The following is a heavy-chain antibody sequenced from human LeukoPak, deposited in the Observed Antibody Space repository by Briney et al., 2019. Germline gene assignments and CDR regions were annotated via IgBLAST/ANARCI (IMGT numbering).Heavy chain of an antibody. CDR2: ISWDGGST. J-gene: IGHJ3*02. Sequence: GGSLRLSCAASGFTFDDYTMHWVRQAPGKGLEWVSLISWDGGSTYYADSVKGRFTISRDNSKNSLYLQMNSLRTEDTALYYCAKPYSSSDAFDIWGQGTMDTVSS. D-gene: IGHD6-6*01. CDR1: GFTFDDYT. CDR3: AKPYSSSDAFDI. V-gene: IGHV3-43*01.